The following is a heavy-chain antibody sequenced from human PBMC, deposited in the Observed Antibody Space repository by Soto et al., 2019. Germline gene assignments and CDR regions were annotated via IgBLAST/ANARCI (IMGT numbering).Heavy chain of an antibody. J-gene: IGHJ6*03. Sequence: PGGSLRLSCAASGFTFSTYAMSWVRQAPEKGLRWVSAMSGSSGHTYYAESVKGQFTISRDNSKNTLYLQMNSLRADDTAVYYCAKNDFYYYTDVWGKGT. CDR2: MSGSSGHT. V-gene: IGHV3-23*01. CDR1: GFTFSTYA. D-gene: IGHD1-1*01. CDR3: AKNDFYYYTDV.